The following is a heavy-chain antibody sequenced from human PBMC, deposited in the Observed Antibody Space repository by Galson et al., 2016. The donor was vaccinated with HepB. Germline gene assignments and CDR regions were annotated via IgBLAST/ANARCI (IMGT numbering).Heavy chain of an antibody. D-gene: IGHD5-18*01. CDR1: GFTFSTYV. J-gene: IGHJ4*02. CDR3: AKCNTAMTFDY. V-gene: IGHV3-23*01. Sequence: SLRLSCAASGFTFSTYVMSWVRQAPGKGLEWVSTISGGGGSTYYADSVEGRFTISRDNSKNTLYLQINSLRAEDTAIYYCAKCNTAMTFDYWGQGTLVTVSS. CDR2: ISGGGGST.